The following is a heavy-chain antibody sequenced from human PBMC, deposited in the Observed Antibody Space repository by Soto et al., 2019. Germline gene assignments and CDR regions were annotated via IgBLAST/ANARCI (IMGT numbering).Heavy chain of an antibody. V-gene: IGHV2-26*01. CDR2: IFSSDEK. Sequence: SGPTLVNPTETLTLTCTVSGFSLSNAGMGVSWIRQPPGKALEWLAHIFSSDEKSYRTSLETRLTVSKDTSKSQVVLTMTNMDPLDTAIYSCARAVDRAISDIWFEPWGQGTQDNVSS. J-gene: IGHJ5*02. CDR3: ARAVDRAISDIWFEP. CDR1: GFSLSNAGMG. D-gene: IGHD5-18*01.